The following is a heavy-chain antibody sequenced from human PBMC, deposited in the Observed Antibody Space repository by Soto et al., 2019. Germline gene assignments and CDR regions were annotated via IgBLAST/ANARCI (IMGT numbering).Heavy chain of an antibody. CDR3: VRDLNGSGDY. D-gene: IGHD3-10*01. V-gene: IGHV4-34*01. CDR1: GGSFSGYY. CDR2: INHSGST. J-gene: IGHJ4*02. Sequence: PSETLSLTCAVYGGSFSGYYWSWIRQPPGKGLEWIGEINHSGSTNYNPSLKSRGTISLDTSKNQLSLSLRSVTAADTAIYFCVRDLNGSGDYWGQGTLVTVSS.